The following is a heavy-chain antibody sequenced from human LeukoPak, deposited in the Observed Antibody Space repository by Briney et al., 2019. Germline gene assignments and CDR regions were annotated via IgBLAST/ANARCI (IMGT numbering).Heavy chain of an antibody. J-gene: IGHJ4*02. Sequence: GGSLRLSCAVSGFTSSSYWMSWVRQAPGKGLEWVANIKTDGSQIYYVDSVKGRFTISRDNAKNSLYLQINSLRAEDTAVYYCARDLNWETYWGQGTLVSVSS. V-gene: IGHV3-7*01. CDR3: ARDLNWETY. CDR1: GFTSSSYW. D-gene: IGHD7-27*01. CDR2: IKTDGSQI.